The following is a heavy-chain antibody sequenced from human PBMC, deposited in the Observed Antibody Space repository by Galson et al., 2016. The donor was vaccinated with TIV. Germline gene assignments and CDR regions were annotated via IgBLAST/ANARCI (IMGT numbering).Heavy chain of an antibody. J-gene: IGHJ6*02. Sequence: QSGAEVKKPGESLKVSCKASGYTFTGNYMHWVRQAPGQGLEWMGWINPKSGDTSYAQKFQDWVNMTRDMSISTVYVELSRLRSDDTAVYYCARIVYGSSALDVWGQGTTVTVSS. CDR3: ARIVYGSSALDV. D-gene: IGHD4-17*01. CDR1: GYTFTGNY. V-gene: IGHV1-2*04. CDR2: INPKSGDT.